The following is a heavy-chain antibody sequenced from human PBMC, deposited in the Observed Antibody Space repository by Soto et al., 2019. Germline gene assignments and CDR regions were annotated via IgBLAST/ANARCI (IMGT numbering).Heavy chain of an antibody. CDR3: TTRRYYYDSSGYYVFDY. D-gene: IGHD3-22*01. J-gene: IGHJ4*02. CDR1: GFTFSNAW. V-gene: IGHV3-15*07. CDR2: IKSKTDGGTT. Sequence: EVQLVESGGGLVKPGGSLRLSCAASGFTFSNAWMNWVRQAPGKGLEWVGRIKSKTDGGTTDYAAPVKGRFTISRDDSKNTLYLQMNSLKTKDTAVYYCTTRRYYYDSSGYYVFDYWGQGTLVTVSS.